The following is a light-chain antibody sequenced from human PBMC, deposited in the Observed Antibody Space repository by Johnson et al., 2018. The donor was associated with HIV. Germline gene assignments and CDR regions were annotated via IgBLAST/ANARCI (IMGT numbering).Light chain of an antibody. CDR1: SSNVGSSF. V-gene: IGLV1-51*01. CDR3: GTWDTSLRVGF. CDR2: DNN. Sequence: QPVLTQPPSVSAAPGQTVTISCSGSSSNVGSSFVSWYRQVPGTAPKLLIYDNNKRPSGIPDRFSGSKSGTSATLGITGLPTGDEADYYCGTWDTSLRVGFFGTGTKVTVL. J-gene: IGLJ1*01.